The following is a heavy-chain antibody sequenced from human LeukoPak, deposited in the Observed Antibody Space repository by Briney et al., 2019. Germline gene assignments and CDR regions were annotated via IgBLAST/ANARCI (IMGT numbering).Heavy chain of an antibody. CDR1: GFTVSSNY. J-gene: IGHJ3*02. CDR2: IKKDGSEK. V-gene: IGHV3-7*01. Sequence: PGGSLRLSCAASGFTVSSNYMSWVRQAPGKGLEWVADIKKDGSEKYYVDSVKGRFTISRQNAKNSLFLQMNSLRAEDTAVYYCARHRSGGSQDDAFDIWGQGTMVTVSS. CDR3: ARHRSGGSQDDAFDI. D-gene: IGHD2-15*01.